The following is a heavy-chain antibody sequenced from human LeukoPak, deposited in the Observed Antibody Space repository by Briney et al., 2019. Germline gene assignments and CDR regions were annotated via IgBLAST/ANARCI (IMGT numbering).Heavy chain of an antibody. CDR2: INHSGST. CDR1: GGSFSGYY. Sequence: SETLSLTCAVYGGSFSGYYWSWIRQPPGKGLGWIGEINHSGSTNYNPSLKSRVTISVDTSKNQFSLKLSSVTAADTAAYYCARGATVVTLNWFDPWGQGTLVTVSS. D-gene: IGHD4-23*01. V-gene: IGHV4-34*01. CDR3: ARGATVVTLNWFDP. J-gene: IGHJ5*02.